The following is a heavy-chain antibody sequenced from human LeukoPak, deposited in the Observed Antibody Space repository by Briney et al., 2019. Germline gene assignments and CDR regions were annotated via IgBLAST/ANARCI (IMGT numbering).Heavy chain of an antibody. CDR3: TRGYYYYYMDV. J-gene: IGHJ6*03. Sequence: GGSLRLSCAASGFTFSGSAMHWVRQASGKGLEWVGRIRSKANSYATAYAASVKGRFTISRDNSKNTAYLQMNSLKTEDTAVYYCTRGYYYYYMDVWGKGTTVTVSS. V-gene: IGHV3-73*01. CDR2: IRSKANSYAT. CDR1: GFTFSGSA.